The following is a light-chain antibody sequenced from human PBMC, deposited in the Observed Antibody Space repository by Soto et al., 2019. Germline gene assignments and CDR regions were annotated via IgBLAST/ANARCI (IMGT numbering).Light chain of an antibody. J-gene: IGLJ3*02. V-gene: IGLV2-8*01. CDR3: SSYADHSGV. CDR2: EVS. Sequence: QSALTQPPSASGSPGQSVTISCTGTSSDVGGYDYVSWYQQYPGKAPKLMIYEVSKRPSGVPDRFSGSKSGNTASLTVSGLQAEDEADYYCSSYADHSGVFGGGTQLTVL. CDR1: SSDVGGYDY.